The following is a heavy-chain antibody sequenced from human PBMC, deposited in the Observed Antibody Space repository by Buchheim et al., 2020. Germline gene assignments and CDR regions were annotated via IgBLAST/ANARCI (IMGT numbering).Heavy chain of an antibody. Sequence: EVQLLESGGGLVRRGGSLRLSCAASGLTFSKFALNWVRQAPGKGLEWVSSISGSGGSTYYADSVEGRFTISRDNSMHTLYLQMNSLRAEDTAIYYCAKDLSSPFHYYSFGMDVWGQGTT. J-gene: IGHJ6*02. D-gene: IGHD6-19*01. CDR1: GLTFSKFA. CDR3: AKDLSSPFHYYSFGMDV. CDR2: ISGSGGST. V-gene: IGHV3-23*01.